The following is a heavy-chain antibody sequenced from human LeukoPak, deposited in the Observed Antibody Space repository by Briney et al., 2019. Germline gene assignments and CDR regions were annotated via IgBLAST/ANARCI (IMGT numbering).Heavy chain of an antibody. CDR2: ISGYNGNT. J-gene: IGHJ2*01. Sequence: ASVKVSCKASTYTFTRYGISWVRQAPGQGLEWMGWISGYNGNTNYAQKFLGRVSMTADTATSTAYMELRSLTSDDTAMYYCAREKVGATYWYFDLWGRGTLVTVSS. V-gene: IGHV1-18*01. CDR3: AREKVGATYWYFDL. D-gene: IGHD1-26*01. CDR1: TYTFTRYG.